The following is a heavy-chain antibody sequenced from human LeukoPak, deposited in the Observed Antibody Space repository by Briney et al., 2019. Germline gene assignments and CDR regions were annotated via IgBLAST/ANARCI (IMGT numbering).Heavy chain of an antibody. CDR1: GYTFTTYA. Sequence: ASVKVSCKASGYTFTTYAMNWVRQAPGQRLEWMGWINAGNGNTKYSENFQGRVTITRDTSASTAHMELSSLRSEDTAVYYCARDNKVRDDFWSGYYDYWGQGTLVTVSS. J-gene: IGHJ4*02. V-gene: IGHV1-3*01. CDR3: ARDNKVRDDFWSGYYDY. CDR2: INAGNGNT. D-gene: IGHD3-3*01.